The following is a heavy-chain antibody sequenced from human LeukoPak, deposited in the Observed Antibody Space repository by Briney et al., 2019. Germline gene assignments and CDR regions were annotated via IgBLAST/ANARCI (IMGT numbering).Heavy chain of an antibody. CDR1: GGSISSYY. CDR2: IHYSGST. CDR3: ARETVAGNAFDI. J-gene: IGHJ3*02. Sequence: SETLSLTCTVSGGSISSYYWSWIRQPPGKGLEWIGYIHYSGSTNYNPSLKSRVTISVDTSKSQFSLKLSSVTAADTAVYYCARETVAGNAFDIWGQGTMVTVSS. D-gene: IGHD6-19*01. V-gene: IGHV4-59*01.